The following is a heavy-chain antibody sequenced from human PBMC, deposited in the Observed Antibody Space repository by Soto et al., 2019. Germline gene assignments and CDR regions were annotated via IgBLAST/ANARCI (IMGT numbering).Heavy chain of an antibody. J-gene: IGHJ6*02. D-gene: IGHD2-2*01. V-gene: IGHV1-69*06. CDR2: IIPIFGTA. CDR1: GGTFSSYA. CDR3: ARGGGGCSSTSCYSLYYYYYGMDV. Sequence: ASVKVSCKASGGTFSSYAISWVRQAPGQGXEWMGGIIPIFGTANYAQKFQGRVTITADKSTSTAYMELSSLRSEDTAVYYCARGGGGCSSTSCYSLYYYYYGMDVWGQGTTVTVSS.